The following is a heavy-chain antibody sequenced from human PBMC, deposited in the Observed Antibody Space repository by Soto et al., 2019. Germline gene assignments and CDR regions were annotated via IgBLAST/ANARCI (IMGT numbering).Heavy chain of an antibody. CDR2: IYYSGST. CDR1: GGSISSSSYY. Sequence: ETLSLTCTVSGGSISSSSYYWGWIRQPPGKGLEWIGSIYYSGSTYYNPSLKSRVTISVDTSKNQFSLKLSSVTAADTAVYYCARRNYGDYYFDYWGQGTLVTVSS. CDR3: ARRNYGDYYFDY. V-gene: IGHV4-39*01. J-gene: IGHJ4*02. D-gene: IGHD4-17*01.